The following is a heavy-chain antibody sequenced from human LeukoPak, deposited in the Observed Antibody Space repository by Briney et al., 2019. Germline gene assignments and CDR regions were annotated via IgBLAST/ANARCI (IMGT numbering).Heavy chain of an antibody. CDR3: AISYSRRDYYYGMDV. J-gene: IGHJ6*02. D-gene: IGHD6-13*01. CDR1: GGSISSYY. CDR2: IYYSGST. V-gene: IGHV4-59*08. Sequence: PSETLSLTCTVSGGSISSYYWSWIRQPPGKGLEWIGYIYYSGSTDYNPSLKSRVTISVDTSKNQFSLKLSSVTAADTAVYYCAISYSRRDYYYGMDVWGQGTTVTVSS.